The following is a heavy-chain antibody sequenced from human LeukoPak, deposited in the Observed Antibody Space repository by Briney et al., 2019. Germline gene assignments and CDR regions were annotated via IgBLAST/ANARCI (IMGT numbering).Heavy chain of an antibody. Sequence: GASVKVSCKASGYTFTSYGISWVRQAPGQGLEWMGWISAYNGNTNYAQKLQGRVTMATDTSTSTAYMELRSLRSADTAVYYCAVVSAAIRWGDWFDPWGQGTLVTVSS. D-gene: IGHD2-2*02. CDR3: AVVSAAIRWGDWFDP. J-gene: IGHJ5*02. V-gene: IGHV1-18*01. CDR1: GYTFTSYG. CDR2: ISAYNGNT.